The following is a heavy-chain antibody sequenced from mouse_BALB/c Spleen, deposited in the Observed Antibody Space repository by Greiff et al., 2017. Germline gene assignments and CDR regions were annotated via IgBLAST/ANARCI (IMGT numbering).Heavy chain of an antibody. CDR1: GYSITSDYA. Sequence: EVQLQESGPGLVKPSQSLSLTCTVTGYSITSDYAWNWIRQFPGNKLEWMGYISYSGSTSYNPSLKSRISITRDTSKNQFFLQLNSVTTEDTATYYCARVDYGRVYWGQGTTLTVSS. V-gene: IGHV3-2*02. CDR3: ARVDYGRVY. CDR2: ISYSGST. J-gene: IGHJ2*01. D-gene: IGHD1-1*01.